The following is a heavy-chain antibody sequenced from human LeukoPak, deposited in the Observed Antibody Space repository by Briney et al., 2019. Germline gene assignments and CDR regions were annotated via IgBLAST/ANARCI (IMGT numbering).Heavy chain of an antibody. CDR1: GFTFSDHY. J-gene: IGHJ4*02. Sequence: PGGSLRLSCAASGFTFSDHYMDWVRQAPGKGLEWVGRSRNKANSHTTEYAASVKGRFTISRDDSKNSLYLQMNSLRADDTAVYYCAKDQDPHSYGSGSYAPFDYWGQGTLVTVSS. CDR3: AKDQDPHSYGSGSYAPFDY. V-gene: IGHV3-72*01. CDR2: SRNKANSHTT. D-gene: IGHD3-10*01.